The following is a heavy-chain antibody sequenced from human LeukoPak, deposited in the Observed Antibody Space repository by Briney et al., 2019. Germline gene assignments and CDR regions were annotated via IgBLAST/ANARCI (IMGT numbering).Heavy chain of an antibody. CDR2: IYSGGST. CDR3: ARYYGSGSYEQYYYYGMDV. CDR1: GFTVSSNY. Sequence: GGSLRLSCAASGFTVSSNYMSWVRQAPGKGLEWVSVIYSGGSTYYADSVKGRFTISRDNSKNTLYLQMNSLRAEDTAVYYCARYYGSGSYEQYYYYGMDVWGQGTTVTVSS. D-gene: IGHD3-10*01. J-gene: IGHJ6*02. V-gene: IGHV3-66*01.